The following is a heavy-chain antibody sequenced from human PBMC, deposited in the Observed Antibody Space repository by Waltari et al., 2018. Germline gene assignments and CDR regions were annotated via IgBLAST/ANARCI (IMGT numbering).Heavy chain of an antibody. D-gene: IGHD3-10*01. J-gene: IGHJ5*02. Sequence: QVQLQQWGAGLLKHSETLSLTCAVYGGSFSGYYWSWIRQPPGKGLEWIGEINHSGSTNYNPSLKSRVTISVDTSKNQFSLKLSSVTAADTAVYYCARGRMVRRRGWFDPWGQGTLVTVSS. CDR3: ARGRMVRRRGWFDP. CDR1: GGSFSGYY. V-gene: IGHV4-34*01. CDR2: INHSGST.